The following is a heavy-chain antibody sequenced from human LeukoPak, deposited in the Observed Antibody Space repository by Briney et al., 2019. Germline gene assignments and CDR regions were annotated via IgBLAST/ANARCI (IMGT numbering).Heavy chain of an antibody. Sequence: GGSLRLSCAGGGFTLSTHGMSWVRQAPGKGLEWVSSISSRDTTTNYADSVKGRFTISRDGSKNTLYLHLSSLRAEDTAVYYCARAPPWFGDKHYGLDVWGQGTTVTVSS. CDR3: ARAPPWFGDKHYGLDV. D-gene: IGHD3-10*01. V-gene: IGHV3-23*01. CDR1: GFTLSTHG. J-gene: IGHJ6*02. CDR2: ISSRDTTT.